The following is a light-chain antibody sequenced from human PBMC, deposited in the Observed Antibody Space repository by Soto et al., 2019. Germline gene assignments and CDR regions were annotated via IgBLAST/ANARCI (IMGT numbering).Light chain of an antibody. CDR2: DVS. Sequence: QSVLTQPASVSGSHGQSITISCTGTSSDVGGYNYVSWYQQLPGKAPKLIIYDVSHRPSGVSNRFSDSKSGNTASLTISGLQAEDEADYYCSSYTYRSTLVFGGGTQLTVL. J-gene: IGLJ2*01. V-gene: IGLV2-14*01. CDR3: SSYTYRSTLV. CDR1: SSDVGGYNY.